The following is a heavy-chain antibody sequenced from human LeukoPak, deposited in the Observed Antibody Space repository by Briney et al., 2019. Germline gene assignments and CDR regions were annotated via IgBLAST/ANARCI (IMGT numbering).Heavy chain of an antibody. J-gene: IGHJ4*02. CDR2: IKEDGSEK. CDR3: AREQYGGKDY. D-gene: IGHD4-23*01. Sequence: GGSLRLSCAASGFTFSNYWMSWVRQAPGKGLEWVANIKEDGSEKYYVDSVKGRFTISRDNAKNSVYLQMNSLRAEDTAVYYCAREQYGGKDYWGRETWSPSPQ. V-gene: IGHV3-7*05. CDR1: GFTFSNYW.